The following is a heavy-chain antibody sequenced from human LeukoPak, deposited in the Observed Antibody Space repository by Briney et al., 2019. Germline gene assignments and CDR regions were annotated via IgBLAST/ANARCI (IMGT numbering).Heavy chain of an antibody. CDR2: ISGSGGST. D-gene: IGHD1-26*01. CDR1: GFTFSSYA. J-gene: IGHJ4*02. CDR3: AKDVGKWESLHFFDY. Sequence: GGSQRLSCAASGFTFSSYAMSWVRQAPGKGLEWVSAISGSGGSTYYADSVKGRFTISRDNSKNTLYLQMNSLRAEDTAVYYCAKDVGKWESLHFFDYWGQGTLVTVSS. V-gene: IGHV3-23*01.